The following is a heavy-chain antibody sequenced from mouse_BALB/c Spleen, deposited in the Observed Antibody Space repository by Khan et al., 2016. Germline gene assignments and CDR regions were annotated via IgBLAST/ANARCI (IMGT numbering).Heavy chain of an antibody. CDR3: ASRDVRSFDY. Sequence: QIQLVQSGPELKKPGETVKISCKASGYTFTNYGMNWVKQAPGKGLKWMGWINTYTGEPTYADDFKGRFAFSLETSASTAYLQINNLKNEDTATYFCASRDVRSFDYWGQGTTLTVSS. V-gene: IGHV9-3-1*01. D-gene: IGHD2-13*01. J-gene: IGHJ2*01. CDR2: INTYTGEP. CDR1: GYTFTNYG.